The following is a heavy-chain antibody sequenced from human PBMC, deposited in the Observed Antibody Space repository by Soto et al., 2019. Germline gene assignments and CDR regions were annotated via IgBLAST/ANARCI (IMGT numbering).Heavy chain of an antibody. CDR1: GFSFISYA. Sequence: PGGSLRLSCAASGFSFISYAMSWDRQAPGKGLECVSTISGSDCKTFYADSVKGRFSISRDTSKNMLYLQMNNLRGDDTAVYYCVRWSYHYYWGQGPRVTVSS. J-gene: IGHJ1*01. D-gene: IGHD3-16*02. V-gene: IGHV3-23*01. CDR2: ISGSDCKT. CDR3: VRWSYHYY.